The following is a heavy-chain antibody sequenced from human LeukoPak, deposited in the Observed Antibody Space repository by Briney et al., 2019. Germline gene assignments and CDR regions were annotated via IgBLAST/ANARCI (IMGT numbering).Heavy chain of an antibody. J-gene: IGHJ4*02. D-gene: IGHD2-15*01. CDR1: GGSFSGYY. V-gene: IGHV4-34*01. CDR3: ARGPKGHCSGGSCYSTANTFVY. Sequence: SETLSLTCAVYGGSFSGYYWSWIRQPPGKGLEWIGEINHSGSTNYNPSLKSRVTISVDTSKNQFSLKLSSVTAADTAVYYCARGPKGHCSGGSCYSTANTFVYWGQGTLVTVSS. CDR2: INHSGST.